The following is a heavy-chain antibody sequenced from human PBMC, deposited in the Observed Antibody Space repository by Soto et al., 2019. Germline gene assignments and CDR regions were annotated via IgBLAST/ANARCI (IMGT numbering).Heavy chain of an antibody. D-gene: IGHD1-26*01. V-gene: IGHV3-30-3*01. J-gene: IGHJ6*02. CDR2: ISYDGSNK. CDR1: GFTFSSYA. CDR3: AREVWELRYNGMDV. Sequence: GGSLRLSCAASGFTFSSYAMHWVRRAPGKGLEWVAVISYDGSNKYYADSVKGRFTISRDNSKNTLYLQMNSLRAEDTAVYYCAREVWELRYNGMDVWGQGTTVTVSS.